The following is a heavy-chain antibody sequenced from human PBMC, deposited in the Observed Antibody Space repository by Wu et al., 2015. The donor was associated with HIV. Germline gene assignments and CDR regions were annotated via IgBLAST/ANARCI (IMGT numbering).Heavy chain of an antibody. CDR3: ATGEEESAALEY. CDR2: IIPIFPIA. V-gene: IGHV1-69*12. D-gene: IGHD2-2*01. CDR1: GGNFNNYA. J-gene: IGHJ4*02. Sequence: QVQLAQSGSEVRKPESSVIISCKTSGGNFNNYAINWVRQAPGQGLEWVGGIIPIFPIADYARRFQGKVTITADESTSTVYMELRSLKSEDTAMYYCATGEEESAALEYWGQGTLVSVSS.